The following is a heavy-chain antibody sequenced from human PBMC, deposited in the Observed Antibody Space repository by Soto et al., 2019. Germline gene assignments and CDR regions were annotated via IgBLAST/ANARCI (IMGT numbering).Heavy chain of an antibody. D-gene: IGHD3-10*01. CDR2: ISSSSTYT. J-gene: IGHJ6*02. V-gene: IGHV3-11*06. Sequence: GESLKISCAASGFTFSDYYMSWIRQAPGKGLEWISYISSSSTYTNYADSVKGRFTISRDNAKSSLYLQMNSLRAEDTAVYYCARVPYYFASGTDYGMDVWGQGTTVTVSS. CDR3: ARVPYYFASGTDYGMDV. CDR1: GFTFSDYY.